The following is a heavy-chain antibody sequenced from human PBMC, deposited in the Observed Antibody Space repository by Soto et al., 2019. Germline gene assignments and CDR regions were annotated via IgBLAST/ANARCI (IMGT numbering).Heavy chain of an antibody. J-gene: IGHJ3*02. CDR1: GFTFSSYG. V-gene: IGHV3-33*01. CDR2: IWYDGSNK. CDR3: ARATSDDGWAFDI. D-gene: IGHD1-1*01. Sequence: QVQLVESGGGVVQPGRSLRLSCAASGFTFSSYGMHWVRQAPGKGLEWVAVIWYDGSNKYYADSVKGRFTISRDNSKNTLYLQMNSLRAEDTAVYYGARATSDDGWAFDIWGQGTMVTVSS.